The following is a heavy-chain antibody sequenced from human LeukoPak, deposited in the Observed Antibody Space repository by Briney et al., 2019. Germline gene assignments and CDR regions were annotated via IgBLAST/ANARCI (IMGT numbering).Heavy chain of an antibody. CDR2: ISSSSSTI. CDR1: GFTFSSYS. CDR3: ARDYYGSGSYYYYYYYMDV. V-gene: IGHV3-48*04. D-gene: IGHD3-10*01. J-gene: IGHJ6*03. Sequence: GGSLRLSCAASGFTFSSYSMNWVRQAPGKGLEWVSYISSSSSTIYYADSAKGRFTISRDNAKNSLYLQMNSLRAEDTAVYYCARDYYGSGSYYYYYYYMDVWGKGTTVTVSS.